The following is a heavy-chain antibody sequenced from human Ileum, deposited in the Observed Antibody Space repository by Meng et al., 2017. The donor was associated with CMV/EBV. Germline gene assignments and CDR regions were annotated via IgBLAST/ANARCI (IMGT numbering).Heavy chain of an antibody. Sequence: QVQLVQSGAEVKKPGASVKVSCKASGYTYTNYGISWVRQAPGQGLEWIGWVSAYDGDTNYAQKVKGRVTMTTDTSTTTAYMELRSLRSDDTAIYYCARVTNPEYLEHWGQGTLVTVSS. V-gene: IGHV1-18*04. CDR1: GYTYTNYG. CDR2: VSAYDGDT. J-gene: IGHJ1*01. CDR3: ARVTNPEYLEH.